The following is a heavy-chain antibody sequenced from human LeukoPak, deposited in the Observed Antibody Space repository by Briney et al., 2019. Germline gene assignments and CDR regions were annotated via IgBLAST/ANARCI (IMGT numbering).Heavy chain of an antibody. D-gene: IGHD4-11*01. Sequence: ASVKVSCKASGYTFTGYYMHWVRQAPGQGLEWMGWINPNSGITKYTQKFQGRVTMTRDTSISTAYMELRRLRSDDTAVYYCARVRDNSIRYAFDMWGQGTMVTVSS. CDR1: GYTFTGYY. V-gene: IGHV1-2*02. J-gene: IGHJ3*02. CDR3: ARVRDNSIRYAFDM. CDR2: INPNSGIT.